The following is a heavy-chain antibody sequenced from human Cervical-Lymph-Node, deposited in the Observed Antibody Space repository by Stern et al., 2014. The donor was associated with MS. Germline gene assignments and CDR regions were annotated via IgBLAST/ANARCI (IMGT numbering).Heavy chain of an antibody. CDR1: GYTLTIFS. D-gene: IGHD3-10*01. J-gene: IGHJ6*02. Sequence: QLVQSGAEVRKPGASVKVSCKASGYTLTIFSIHWVRQAPGQGLEWMGMISPSGGRTTFAQKLQGRVTMTRDPSTSTVYMELNSLRSEDTAVYYCASGGEGDGGGVWGQGTAVTVFS. CDR2: ISPSGGRT. V-gene: IGHV1-46*01. CDR3: ASGGEGDGGGV.